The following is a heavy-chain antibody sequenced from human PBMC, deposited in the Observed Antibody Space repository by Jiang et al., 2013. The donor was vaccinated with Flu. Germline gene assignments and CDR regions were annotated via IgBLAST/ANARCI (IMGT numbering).Heavy chain of an antibody. CDR2: IIPILGIA. J-gene: IGHJ6*02. V-gene: IGHV1-69*04. CDR3: ASYGSVDYYYYGMDV. Sequence: SGAEVKKPGSSVKVSCKASGGTFSSYTISWVRQAPGQGLEWMGRIIPILGIANYAQKFQGRVTITADKSTSTAYMELSSLRSEDTAVYYCASYGSVDYYYYGMDVWGQGTTVTVSS. D-gene: IGHD3-16*01. CDR1: GGTFSSYT.